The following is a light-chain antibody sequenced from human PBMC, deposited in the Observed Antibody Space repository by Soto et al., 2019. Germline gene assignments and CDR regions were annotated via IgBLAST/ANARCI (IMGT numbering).Light chain of an antibody. J-gene: IGKJ1*01. V-gene: IGKV3-20*01. CDR1: QSVRSSY. Sequence: EIVLTQSPGTLSLSPGARATLSCRASQSVRSSYLAWYQQXPAXXXXXXXXXXXGKATGTPDRFSGSGPGTDFSLIISRLEAEDFAVYYCQQYGSSPRTFGQGTKADMK. CDR3: QQYGSSPRT. CDR2: XXX.